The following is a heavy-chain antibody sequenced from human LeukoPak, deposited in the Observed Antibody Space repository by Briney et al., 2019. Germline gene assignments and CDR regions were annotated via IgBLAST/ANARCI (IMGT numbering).Heavy chain of an antibody. Sequence: GGSLRLSCAASGFTVSNNYMTWVRQAPGKGLEWVSVIYSGGTTYYADPVKGRFTISRDNSKNTLYLQMNSLRAEDTAVYYCARVGPYYFDHWGQGTLVTVSS. V-gene: IGHV3-53*01. CDR1: GFTVSNNY. CDR2: IYSGGTT. J-gene: IGHJ4*02. CDR3: ARVGPYYFDH.